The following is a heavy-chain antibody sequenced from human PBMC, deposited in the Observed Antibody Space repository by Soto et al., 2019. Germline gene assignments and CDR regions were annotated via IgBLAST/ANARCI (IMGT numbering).Heavy chain of an antibody. Sequence: HGESLKISCKGSGYSFTSYWIGWVRQMPGKGLEWMGIIYPGDSDTRYSPSFQGQVTISADKSISTAYLQWSSLKASDTAMYYCASGPYCSGGSCYSTRNWFDPWGQGTLVTVSS. V-gene: IGHV5-51*01. CDR3: ASGPYCSGGSCYSTRNWFDP. CDR2: IYPGDSDT. CDR1: GYSFTSYW. J-gene: IGHJ5*02. D-gene: IGHD2-15*01.